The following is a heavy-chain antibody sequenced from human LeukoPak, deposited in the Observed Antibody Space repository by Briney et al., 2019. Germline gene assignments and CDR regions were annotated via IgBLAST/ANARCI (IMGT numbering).Heavy chain of an antibody. CDR3: AREAGSGWYYFDY. J-gene: IGHJ4*02. CDR2: INPNSGGT. Sequence: GASVKVSCKASGGTFSSYAISWVRQAPGQGLEWMGWINPNSGGTNYAQKFQGRVTMTRDTSISTAYMELSRLRSDDTAVYYCAREAGSGWYYFDYWGQGTLVTVSS. V-gene: IGHV1-2*02. D-gene: IGHD6-19*01. CDR1: GGTFSSYA.